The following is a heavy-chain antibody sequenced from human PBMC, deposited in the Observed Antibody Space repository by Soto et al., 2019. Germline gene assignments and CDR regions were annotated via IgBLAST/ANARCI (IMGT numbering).Heavy chain of an antibody. CDR3: ARVGGLAARTFDY. D-gene: IGHD6-6*01. V-gene: IGHV4-59*01. J-gene: IGHJ4*02. CDR1: GGSISDFY. CDR2: IYYSGST. Sequence: SETLSLTCTVSGGSISDFYWSWIRQPPGKGLEWIGYIYYSGSTNYNPSLKSRVTISVDTSKNQFSLNLRSMSPADTAVYYCARVGGLAARTFDYWGPGTLVTVS.